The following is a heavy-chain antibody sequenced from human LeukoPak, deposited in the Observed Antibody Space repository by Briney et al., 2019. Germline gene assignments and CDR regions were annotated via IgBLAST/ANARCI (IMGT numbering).Heavy chain of an antibody. CDR1: GGSFSGYY. J-gene: IGHJ4*02. D-gene: IGHD2-2*01. CDR3: ARHACSSTSCYYFFDY. Sequence: PSETLSLTCAVYGGSFSGYYWSWIRQPPGKGLEWIGEINHSGSTNYNPSLKSRATISVDTSKNQFSLKLKSVPAADTAVYYCARHACSSTSCYYFFDYWGQGTLVTVSS. CDR2: INHSGST. V-gene: IGHV4-34*01.